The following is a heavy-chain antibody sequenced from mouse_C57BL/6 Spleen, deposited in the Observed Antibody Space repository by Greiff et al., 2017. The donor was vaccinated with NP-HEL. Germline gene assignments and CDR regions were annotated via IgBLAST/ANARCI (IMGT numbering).Heavy chain of an antibody. D-gene: IGHD2-3*01. CDR2: IDPSDSET. J-gene: IGHJ4*01. V-gene: IGHV1-52*01. CDR3: ARDWLLLIDY. Sequence: VQLQQPGAELVRPGSSVKLSCKASGYTFTSYWMHWVKQRPIRGLEWIGNIDPSDSETHYTQKFKDKATLTVDKSSSTAYMQLSSLTSEDSAVYYCARDWLLLIDYWGKGTSVTVSS. CDR1: GYTFTSYW.